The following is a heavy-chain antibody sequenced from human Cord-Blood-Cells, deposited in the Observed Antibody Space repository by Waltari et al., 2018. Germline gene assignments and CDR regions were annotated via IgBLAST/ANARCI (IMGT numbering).Heavy chain of an antibody. CDR2: ISYDGSNK. CDR1: GFTFSSYG. J-gene: IGHJ4*02. V-gene: IGHV3-30*18. Sequence: QVQLVESGGGVVQPGRSLRTSCAASGFTFSSYGMHWVPQAPGKGLEWVAVISYDGSNKYYADSVKGRFTISRDNSKNTLYLQMNSLRAEDTAVYYCAKTGGDYWGQGTLVTVSS. D-gene: IGHD1-26*01. CDR3: AKTGGDY.